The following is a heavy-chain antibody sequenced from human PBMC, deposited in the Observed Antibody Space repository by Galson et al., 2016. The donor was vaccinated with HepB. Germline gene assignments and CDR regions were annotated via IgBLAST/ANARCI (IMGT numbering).Heavy chain of an antibody. D-gene: IGHD6-19*01. CDR1: GYTFSSYA. CDR2: ISTYNGNT. Sequence: SVKVSCKASGYTFSSYAISWVRQAPGQGLEWMGWISTYNGNTHYAQKFQGRVTMTTDTSTGTAYMDLRSLRSDDTAVYYCARTVQWMVALGWFDSWGQGTLVTVSS. J-gene: IGHJ5*01. CDR3: ARTVQWMVALGWFDS. V-gene: IGHV1-18*01.